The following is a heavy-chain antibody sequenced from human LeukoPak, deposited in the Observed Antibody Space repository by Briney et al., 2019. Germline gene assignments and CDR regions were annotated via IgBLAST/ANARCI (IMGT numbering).Heavy chain of an antibody. Sequence: SETLSLTCSVSGDSISSSGYYWGWIRQPPGKGLEWIGSLSYSEDTYYNPSLKSRVTISVGTSKTQFSLNLTSVTASDTAVYYCARSRYGSYYPFDFWGQGTLVT. D-gene: IGHD1-26*01. V-gene: IGHV4-39*01. CDR2: LSYSEDT. CDR3: ARSRYGSYYPFDF. J-gene: IGHJ4*02. CDR1: GDSISSSGYY.